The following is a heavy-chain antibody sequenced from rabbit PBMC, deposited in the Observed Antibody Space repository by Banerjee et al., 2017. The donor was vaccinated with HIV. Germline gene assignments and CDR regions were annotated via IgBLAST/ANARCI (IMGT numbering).Heavy chain of an antibody. CDR2: IYTGSSGST. CDR1: GFSFSSSYY. Sequence: QSLEESGGDLVKPGASLTLTCTASGFSFSSSYYMCWVRQAPGKGLEWIGCIYTGSSGSTYYASWAKGRFTISKTSSTTVTLQMTSLTAADTATYFCARYAGLWGQGTLVTVS. J-gene: IGHJ4*01. D-gene: IGHD3-3*01. CDR3: ARYAGL. V-gene: IGHV1S40*01.